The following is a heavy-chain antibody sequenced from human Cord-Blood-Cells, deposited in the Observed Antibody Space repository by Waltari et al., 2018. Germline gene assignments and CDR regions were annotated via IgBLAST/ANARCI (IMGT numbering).Heavy chain of an antibody. V-gene: IGHV1-69*01. J-gene: IGHJ3*02. CDR2: IIPIFGTA. D-gene: IGHD2-21*02. CDR1: GGTFSSYA. Sequence: QVQLVQSGAEVKKPGSSVKVSCKASGGTFSSYAISWVRQAPGQGLGWMGGIIPIFGTANYAQKFQGRVTITADESTSTAYMELSSLRSEDTAVYYCARAGGEAYCGGDCYRGAFDIWGQGTMVTVSS. CDR3: ARAGGEAYCGGDCYRGAFDI.